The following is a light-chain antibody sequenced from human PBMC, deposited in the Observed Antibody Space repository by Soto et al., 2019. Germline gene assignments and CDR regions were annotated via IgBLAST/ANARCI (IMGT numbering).Light chain of an antibody. Sequence: DIEVTQYPSTLSASVGDRVTITCRASQSISTWLAWYQQKPGKAPKLLIYAASTLQSGVPSRFRGSGSGTDFTLTISCLQSEDFATYYCQQYYSYPTWTFGHGTKVDIK. J-gene: IGKJ1*01. CDR3: QQYYSYPTWT. CDR1: QSISTW. V-gene: IGKV1-5*01. CDR2: AAS.